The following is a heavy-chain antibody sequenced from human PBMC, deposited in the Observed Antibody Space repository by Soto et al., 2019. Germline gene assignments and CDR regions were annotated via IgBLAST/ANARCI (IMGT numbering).Heavy chain of an antibody. Sequence: GGSLRLSCAASGFTFSSYAMSWVRQAPGKGLEWVSAISGSGGSTYYADSVKGRFTISRDNSKNTLYPQMNSLRAEDTAVYYCAKDQDLAVAGTFDYWGQGTLVTVSS. D-gene: IGHD6-19*01. J-gene: IGHJ4*02. V-gene: IGHV3-23*01. CDR2: ISGSGGST. CDR3: AKDQDLAVAGTFDY. CDR1: GFTFSSYA.